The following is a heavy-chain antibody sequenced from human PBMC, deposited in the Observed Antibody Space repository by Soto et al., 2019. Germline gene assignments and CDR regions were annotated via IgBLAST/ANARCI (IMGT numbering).Heavy chain of an antibody. V-gene: IGHV4-59*01. CDR2: IYYSGST. CDR3: ARTIAVAGTGNFDY. D-gene: IGHD6-19*01. Sequence: SETLSLTCTVSGGSISSYYWSWIRQPPGKGLEWIGYIYYSGSTSYNPSLKSRVTISVDTSKNQFSLKLSSVTAADTAVYYCARTIAVAGTGNFDYWGQGTLVTVSS. CDR1: GGSISSYY. J-gene: IGHJ4*02.